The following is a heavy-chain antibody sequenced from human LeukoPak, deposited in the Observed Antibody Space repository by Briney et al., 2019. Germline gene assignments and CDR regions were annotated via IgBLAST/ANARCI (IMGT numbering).Heavy chain of an antibody. CDR1: GFTFDDYG. CDR3: ARPRPHDYYFDL. Sequence: GGFLRLSCAASGFTFDDYGMSWVRQAPGKGLEWVSGINWSGVNTGYADSVKGRFTISRDNAKSSLYLQMNNLRVEDTALYYCARPRPHDYYFDLWGQGTLVTVSS. V-gene: IGHV3-20*04. J-gene: IGHJ4*02. D-gene: IGHD1-1*01. CDR2: INWSGVNT.